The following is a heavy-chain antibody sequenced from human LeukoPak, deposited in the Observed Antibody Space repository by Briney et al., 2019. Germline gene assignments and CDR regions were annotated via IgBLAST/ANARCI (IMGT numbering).Heavy chain of an antibody. J-gene: IGHJ3*02. CDR1: GGSISRYY. V-gene: IGHV4-59*01. CDR3: ARAGHWGSYIYDNSGYSDAFDI. Sequence: SETLSLTCTVSGGSISRYYWSWIRQPPGKGLEWIGYIYYTGNTNYNPSLKSRVTISVDTSKNQFSLKLSSVTAADTAVYYCARAGHWGSYIYDNSGYSDAFDIWGQGTMVTVSS. CDR2: IYYTGNT. D-gene: IGHD3-22*01.